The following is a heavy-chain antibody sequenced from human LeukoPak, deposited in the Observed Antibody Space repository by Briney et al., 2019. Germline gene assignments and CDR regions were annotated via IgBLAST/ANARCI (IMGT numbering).Heavy chain of an antibody. V-gene: IGHV4-59*01. J-gene: IGHJ6*03. Sequence: SETLSLTCTVSGGSISSYYWTWIRQPPGKGLEWIGYVYYSGSTIYNPSLKSRLTISVDTSKNQFSLKLSSVTAADTAVYYCARAPNPYYYYMDVWGKGTTVTVSS. CDR1: GGSISSYY. CDR2: VYYSGST. CDR3: ARAPNPYYYYMDV.